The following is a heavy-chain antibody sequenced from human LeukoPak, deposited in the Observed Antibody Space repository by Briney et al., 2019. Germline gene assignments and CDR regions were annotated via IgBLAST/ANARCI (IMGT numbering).Heavy chain of an antibody. V-gene: IGHV3-30*03. D-gene: IGHD3-22*01. CDR1: GFTFSSYG. Sequence: GGSLRLSCAASGFTFSSYGMHWVRQAPGKGLEWVAVISYDGSNKYYADSVKGRFTISRDNSKNMLYLQMNSLRAEDTAVYYCATYDSSGYYYRKVDYWGQGTLVTVPS. J-gene: IGHJ4*02. CDR2: ISYDGSNK. CDR3: ATYDSSGYYYRKVDY.